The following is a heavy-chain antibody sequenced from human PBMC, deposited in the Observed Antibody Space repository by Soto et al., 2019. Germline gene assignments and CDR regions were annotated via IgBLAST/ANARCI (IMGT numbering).Heavy chain of an antibody. CDR2: ISFDAVSQ. CDR1: GFTFSYYG. V-gene: IGHV3-30*18. D-gene: IGHD3-22*01. J-gene: IGHJ3*02. Sequence: GGSLRLSCAASGFTFSYYGMHWVRQAPGKGLEWVALISFDAVSQYYADSVKGRFTISRDNSKNTLYLQMNSLRAEDTAVYYCAKGRYYYDSSGFDILDAFDIWGQGTMVTVSS. CDR3: AKGRYYYDSSGFDILDAFDI.